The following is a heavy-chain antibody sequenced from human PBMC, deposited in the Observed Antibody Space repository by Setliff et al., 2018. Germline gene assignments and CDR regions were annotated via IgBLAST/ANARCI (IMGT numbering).Heavy chain of an antibody. V-gene: IGHV2-70*17. D-gene: IGHD5-12*01. J-gene: IGHJ4*02. CDR1: GFSLSTSGMC. CDR2: IGWDDDK. Sequence: SGPTLVNPTQTLTLTCTFSGFSLSTSGMCVSWIRQPPGKALEWLARIGWDDDKIYSTALKTRLAISKDTSKNQVVLTMTNMDPVDTATYYCARIRKGYTGYEGFDYWGQGTLVTVSS. CDR3: ARIRKGYTGYEGFDY.